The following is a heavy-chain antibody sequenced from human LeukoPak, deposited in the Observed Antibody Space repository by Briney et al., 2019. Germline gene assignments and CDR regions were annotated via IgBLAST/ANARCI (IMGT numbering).Heavy chain of an antibody. Sequence: ASVKVSCKASLYTFTGYYMHWMPQAPGHGPEGMAWINPNSGGTNYAQKFKGRATMTRDTPNSRAHTGPRRLRTDDTALTSPGRDPSRVLRFLELLSHDFDFWGQGTLVTVSS. J-gene: IGHJ4*02. CDR2: INPNSGGT. CDR1: LYTFTGYY. V-gene: IGHV1-2*02. D-gene: IGHD3-3*01. CDR3: GRDPSRVLRFLELLSHDFDF.